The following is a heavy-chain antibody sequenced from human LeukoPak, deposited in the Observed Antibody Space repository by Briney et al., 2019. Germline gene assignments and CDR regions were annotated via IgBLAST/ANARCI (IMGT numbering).Heavy chain of an antibody. J-gene: IGHJ3*01. V-gene: IGHV3-7*01. D-gene: IGHD6-19*01. CDR3: ARNGRAAVANAFDL. CDR1: GFVFNTYW. CDR2: IKHDGGET. Sequence: GGSLRLSCEGSGFVFNTYWMSWVRQAPGKGLEWVANIKHDGGETHFVDSVKGRFSISRDNAKNLLYLQMNSLRAEDTAVYYCARNGRAAVANAFDLWGQGTMVTVSS.